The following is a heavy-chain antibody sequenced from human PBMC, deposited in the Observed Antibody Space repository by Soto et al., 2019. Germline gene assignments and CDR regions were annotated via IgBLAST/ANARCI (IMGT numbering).Heavy chain of an antibody. CDR1: GCSICSYY. CDR2: IYYSGST. CDR3: ARLGYCSGGSCYPSVYYYYYYMDV. J-gene: IGHJ6*03. Sequence: PSETLSLTCTVSGCSICSYYWSWIRQPPGKGLEWIGYIYYSGSTNYNPSLKSRVTISVDTPKNQFSLKLSSVTAADTAVYYCARLGYCSGGSCYPSVYYYYYYMDVWGKGTTVTVSS. D-gene: IGHD2-15*01. V-gene: IGHV4-59*08.